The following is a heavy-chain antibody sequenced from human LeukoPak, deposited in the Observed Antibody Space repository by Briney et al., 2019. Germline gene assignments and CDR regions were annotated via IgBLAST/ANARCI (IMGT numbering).Heavy chain of an antibody. V-gene: IGHV3-21*01. CDR3: ARDPSIAVVAV. CDR1: GFTFDDYA. D-gene: IGHD6-19*01. Sequence: GGSLRLSCAASGFTFDDYAMHWVRQAPGKGLEWVSSISSSSSYIYYADSVKGRFTISRDNAKNSLYLQMNSLRAEDTAVYYCARDPSIAVVAVWGQGTLVTVSS. J-gene: IGHJ4*02. CDR2: ISSSSSYI.